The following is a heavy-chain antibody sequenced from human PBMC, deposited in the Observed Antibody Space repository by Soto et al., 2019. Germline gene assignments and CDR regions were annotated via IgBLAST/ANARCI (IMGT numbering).Heavy chain of an antibody. V-gene: IGHV3-23*01. CDR2: ISGSGGST. Sequence: GGSLRLSCAASGFTFSSYAMSWVRQAPGKGLEWVSAISGSGGSTYYADSVKGRFTISRGNSKNTLYLQMNSLRAEDTAVYYCAKGGYSYGFNWFDPWGQGTLVTVSS. J-gene: IGHJ5*02. D-gene: IGHD5-18*01. CDR3: AKGGYSYGFNWFDP. CDR1: GFTFSSYA.